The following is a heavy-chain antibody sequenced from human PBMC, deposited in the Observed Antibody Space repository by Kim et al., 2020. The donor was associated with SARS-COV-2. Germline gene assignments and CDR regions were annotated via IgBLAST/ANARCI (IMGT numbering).Heavy chain of an antibody. V-gene: IGHV3-30-3*01. CDR2: ISYDGSNK. J-gene: IGHJ6*03. D-gene: IGHD5-18*01. CDR1: GFTFSSYA. CDR3: ARDYRPRLAQTADTAMVYYYYYYMDV. Sequence: GGSLRLSCAASGFTFSSYAMHWVRQAPGKGLEWVAVISYDGSNKYYADSVKGRFTISRDNSKNTLYLQMNSLRAEDTAVYYCARDYRPRLAQTADTAMVYYYYYYMDVLGKGTTVTVSS.